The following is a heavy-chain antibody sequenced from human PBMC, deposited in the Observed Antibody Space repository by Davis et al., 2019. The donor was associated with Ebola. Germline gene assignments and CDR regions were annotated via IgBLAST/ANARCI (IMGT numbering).Heavy chain of an antibody. Sequence: GESPIPPCVDSDFTFRIHWMAWLRQAPGKGLECLTKIGRGGSDRRYVDSVKGRFTISRDDVSRSLHLEMTNLRPEDTGVYYCAREMWWRLDQWGQGTLVTVSS. V-gene: IGHV3-7*01. J-gene: IGHJ4*02. CDR2: IGRGGSDR. D-gene: IGHD2-21*01. CDR1: DFTFRIHW. CDR3: AREMWWRLDQ.